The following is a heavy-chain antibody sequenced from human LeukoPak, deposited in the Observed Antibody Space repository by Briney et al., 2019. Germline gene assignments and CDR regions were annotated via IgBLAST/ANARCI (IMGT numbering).Heavy chain of an antibody. CDR1: GGSISSYY. V-gene: IGHV4-59*12. Sequence: PSETLSLTCTVFGGSISSYYWSWIRQPPGKGLEWIGYIYYSGSTNYNPSLKSRVTISVDTSKNQFSLKLSSVTAADTAVYYCARARFGELGGYGMDVWGQGTTVTVSS. CDR2: IYYSGST. J-gene: IGHJ6*02. CDR3: ARARFGELGGYGMDV. D-gene: IGHD3-10*01.